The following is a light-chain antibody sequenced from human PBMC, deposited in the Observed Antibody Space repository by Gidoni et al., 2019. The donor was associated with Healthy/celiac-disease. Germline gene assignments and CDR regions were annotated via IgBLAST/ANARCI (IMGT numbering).Light chain of an antibody. CDR3: QAWDSNAEF. CDR1: RLGDKY. CDR2: QDT. Sequence: SYDLTQPPSVSVSPGQTASITCSGDRLGDKYTYWYQHKSGQSPVLVMYQDTKRPSGIPERFSGSNSGNTATLTISVTQTLDEADYYCQAWDSNAEFFGTGTKVIVL. V-gene: IGLV3-1*01. J-gene: IGLJ1*01.